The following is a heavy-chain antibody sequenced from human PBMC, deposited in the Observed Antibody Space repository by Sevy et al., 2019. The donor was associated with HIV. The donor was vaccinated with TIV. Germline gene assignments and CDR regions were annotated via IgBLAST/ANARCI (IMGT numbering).Heavy chain of an antibody. CDR2: ISHNGSKK. V-gene: IGHV3-30*03. CDR3: ASDYGSSDYYSWAFDI. Sequence: GGSLRLSCAASGFIFSIYGMHWVRQAPGKGLEWVAFISHNGSKKFYADSVRGPLTISRDNAKNTPDLQVHSLRPEDTAVDYCASDYGSSDYYSWAFDIWGQGTMVTVSS. J-gene: IGHJ3*02. CDR1: GFIFSIYG. D-gene: IGHD3-22*01.